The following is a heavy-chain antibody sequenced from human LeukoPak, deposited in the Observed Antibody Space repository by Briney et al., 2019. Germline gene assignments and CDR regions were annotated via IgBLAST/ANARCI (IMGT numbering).Heavy chain of an antibody. CDR2: ISASGGTT. CDR3: ANSIPGLYYYYYLDV. D-gene: IGHD2-2*02. Sequence: GGSLRLSCAASRLTFSNYAMSWVRQAPGKGLEWVSGISASGGTTYHADSVKGRFTISRDNSKNTLHLQMSSLRAEDTAVYFCANSIPGLYYYYYLDVWGKGTTVTVSS. CDR1: RLTFSNYA. V-gene: IGHV3-23*01. J-gene: IGHJ6*03.